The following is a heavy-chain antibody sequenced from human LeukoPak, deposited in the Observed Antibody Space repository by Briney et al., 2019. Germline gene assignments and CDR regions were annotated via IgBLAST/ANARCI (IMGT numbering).Heavy chain of an antibody. Sequence: PSQTLSLTCTVTGGSISTYDYYWSWIRQPPGKGLEWIGYMYYSGTTYYNPSLKRRVTMSVDTSKKKCSLKKSSVTAADTAMYYCARDPYDFWSGFHWFDPWGQGTLVTVSS. J-gene: IGHJ5*02. CDR1: GGSISTYDYY. V-gene: IGHV4-30-4*08. CDR2: MYYSGTT. D-gene: IGHD3-3*01. CDR3: ARDPYDFWSGFHWFDP.